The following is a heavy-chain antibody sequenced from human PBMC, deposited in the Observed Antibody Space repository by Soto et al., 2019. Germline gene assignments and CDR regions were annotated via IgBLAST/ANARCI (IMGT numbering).Heavy chain of an antibody. CDR3: ANDPRSGWAPTASWCDP. CDR2: ISYDGSNK. V-gene: IGHV3-30*18. CDR1: GFTFSSYG. Sequence: QVQLVESGGGVVQPGRSLRLSCAASGFTFSSYGMHWVRQAPGKGLEWVAVISYDGSNKYYADSGKGRFTISRDNSKNTLYLQMSSLGAEDTDVYYWANDPRSGWAPTASWCDPWGQGTLVTVSS. D-gene: IGHD6-19*01. J-gene: IGHJ5*02.